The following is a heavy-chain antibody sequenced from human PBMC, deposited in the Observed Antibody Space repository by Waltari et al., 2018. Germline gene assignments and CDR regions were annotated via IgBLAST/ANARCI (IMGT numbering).Heavy chain of an antibody. D-gene: IGHD6-6*01. CDR1: GFTFSSYW. Sequence: SGFTFSSYWMSWVRQAPGKGLQWVANIKQDGSEKYYVDSVKGRFTSSRDNAKNSLYLQMNSLRAEDTAVYYCARGERYSSSIVPGFDYWGQGTLVTVSS. V-gene: IGHV3-7*01. CDR2: IKQDGSEK. CDR3: ARGERYSSSIVPGFDY. J-gene: IGHJ4*02.